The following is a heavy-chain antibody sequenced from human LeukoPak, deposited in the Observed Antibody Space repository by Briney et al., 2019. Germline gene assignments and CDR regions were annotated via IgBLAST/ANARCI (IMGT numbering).Heavy chain of an antibody. V-gene: IGHV4-59*12. CDR2: IYYSGST. CDR3: ARASYGDAFDI. CDR1: GGSISSYY. D-gene: IGHD4-17*01. J-gene: IGHJ3*02. Sequence: SETLSLTCTVSGGSISSYYWSWIRQPPGKGLEWIGYIYYSGSTNYNPSLKSRVTISVDRSKNQFSLKLSSVTAADTAVYYCARASYGDAFDIWGQGTMVTVSS.